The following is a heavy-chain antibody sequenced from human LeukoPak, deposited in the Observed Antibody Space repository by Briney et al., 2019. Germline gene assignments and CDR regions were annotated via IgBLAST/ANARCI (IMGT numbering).Heavy chain of an antibody. CDR1: GFTFSSYS. Sequence: GGSLRLSCAASGFTFSSYSMNWVRQAPGKGLEWVSSISSSSSYIYYADSVKGRFTISRDNAKNSLYLQMNSLRAEDTAVYYCARDMGDTIFGVVTYNWFDPWGQGTLVTVSS. V-gene: IGHV3-21*01. J-gene: IGHJ5*02. CDR2: ISSSSSYI. D-gene: IGHD3-3*01. CDR3: ARDMGDTIFGVVTYNWFDP.